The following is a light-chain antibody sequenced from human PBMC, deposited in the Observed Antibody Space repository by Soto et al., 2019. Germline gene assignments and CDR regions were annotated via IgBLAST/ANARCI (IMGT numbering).Light chain of an antibody. Sequence: QSALTQAASASGSPGQSITISCTGSSSDVGSYNLVSWHQQYPGKAPKLMIYEGSKRPSGVSNRFSGSKSGNTASLTISGLQAEDEADYYCCSYAGRSTLVFGGGTKLTVL. CDR2: EGS. CDR1: SSDVGSYNL. CDR3: CSYAGRSTLV. V-gene: IGLV2-23*01. J-gene: IGLJ3*02.